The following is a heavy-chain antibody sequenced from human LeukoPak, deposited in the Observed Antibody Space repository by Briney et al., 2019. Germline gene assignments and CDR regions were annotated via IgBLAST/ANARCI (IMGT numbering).Heavy chain of an antibody. CDR3: ARDREGATLNDAFDI. V-gene: IGHV3-21*01. Sequence: PGGSLRLSCAASGFTFSSYSMNWVRQAPGKGLEWVSSISSSSSYIYYADSVKGRFTTSRDNAKNSLYLQMNSLRAEDTAVYYCARDREGATLNDAFDIWGQGTMVTVSS. CDR1: GFTFSSYS. J-gene: IGHJ3*02. CDR2: ISSSSSYI. D-gene: IGHD1-26*01.